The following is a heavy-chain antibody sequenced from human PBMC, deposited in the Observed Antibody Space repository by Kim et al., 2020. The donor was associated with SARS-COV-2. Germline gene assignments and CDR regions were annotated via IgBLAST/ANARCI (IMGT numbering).Heavy chain of an antibody. J-gene: IGHJ4*02. V-gene: IGHV3-30*04. D-gene: IGHD2-21*02. CDR3: ARRGCGGDCFVQYFDY. Sequence: GGSLRLSCAASGFTFSSYAMHWVRQAPGKGLEWVAVISYDGSNKYYADSVKGRFTISRDNSKTTLYLQMNSLRAEDTAVYYCARRGCGGDCFVQYFDYWGQGTLVTVSS. CDR2: ISYDGSNK. CDR1: GFTFSSYA.